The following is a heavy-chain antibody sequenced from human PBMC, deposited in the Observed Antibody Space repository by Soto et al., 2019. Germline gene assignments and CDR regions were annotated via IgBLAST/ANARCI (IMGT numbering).Heavy chain of an antibody. CDR3: AAALGGD. V-gene: IGHV3-48*01. J-gene: IGHJ4*02. CDR1: GFTFSSYS. Sequence: EVQLVASGGGLVQPGGSLRLSCAASGFTFSSYSMNWVRQAPGKGLEWVSYISSSSSTIYYADSVKGRFTISRDNAKNSLYLQMNSLRAEDTAVYYCAAALGGDWGQGTLVTVCS. D-gene: IGHD3-16*01. CDR2: ISSSSSTI.